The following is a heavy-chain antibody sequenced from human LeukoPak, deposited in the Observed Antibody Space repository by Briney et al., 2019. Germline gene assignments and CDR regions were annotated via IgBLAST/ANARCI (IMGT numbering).Heavy chain of an antibody. CDR3: AGHHPRNTVDF. CDR2: IYYSGST. Sequence: SETLSLTCTVSGGSITNYYLSWIRQPPGKGLEWVGYIYYSGSTNYNPSLKSRVTISVDTSKNQFSLKLSSVTAADTAVYYCAGHHPRNTVDFWGQGTLVTVSS. V-gene: IGHV4-59*08. J-gene: IGHJ4*02. CDR1: GGSITNYY. D-gene: IGHD2/OR15-2a*01.